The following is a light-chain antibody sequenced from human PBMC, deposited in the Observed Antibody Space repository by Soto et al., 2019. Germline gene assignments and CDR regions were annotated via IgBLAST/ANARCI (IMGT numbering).Light chain of an antibody. J-gene: IGKJ5*01. CDR1: QGISSY. CDR2: AAS. V-gene: IGKV1-9*01. Sequence: DIQLTQSPSFLSASEGDRVTITCRASQGISSYLAWYQQKPGKAPKLLMYAASTLQRGVPSRFSCSRSGTEFTLAIRSLQPEDFATYSCPQFNAYPITSGQRSRLEI. CDR3: PQFNAYPIT.